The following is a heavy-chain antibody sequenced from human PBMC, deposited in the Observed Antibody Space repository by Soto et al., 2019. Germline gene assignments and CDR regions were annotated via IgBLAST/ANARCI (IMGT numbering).Heavy chain of an antibody. V-gene: IGHV4-4*07. D-gene: IGHD3-3*01. J-gene: IGHJ5*02. CDR1: GGAISGYY. CDR3: ARGQRFSDWFDP. CDR2: IYSSGST. Sequence: SETLSLTCTVTGGAISGYYWTWIRQSDGEGLEWIGRIYSSGSTNYNPSLKSRVTISLDTSMNYFSPRLSSVTAADTAVYYCARGQRFSDWFDPWGQGTLVTVSS.